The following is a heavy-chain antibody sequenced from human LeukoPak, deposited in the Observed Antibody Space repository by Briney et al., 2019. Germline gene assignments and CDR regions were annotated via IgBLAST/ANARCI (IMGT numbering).Heavy chain of an antibody. CDR3: TRDTSLRITMVRGSPGYYYGMDV. CDR1: GFTFTSYS. V-gene: IGHV3-49*04. D-gene: IGHD3-10*01. CDR2: IRSKAYGGTT. Sequence: GGSLRLSCAASGFTFTSYSMNWVRQAPGKGLEWVGFIRSKAYGGTTEYAASVKGRFTISRDDSKSIAYLQMNSLKTEDTAVYYCTRDTSLRITMVRGSPGYYYGMDVWGQGTTVTVSS. J-gene: IGHJ6*02.